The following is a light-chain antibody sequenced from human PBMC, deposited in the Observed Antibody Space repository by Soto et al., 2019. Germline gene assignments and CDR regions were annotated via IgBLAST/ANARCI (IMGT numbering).Light chain of an antibody. J-gene: IGKJ1*01. CDR1: QCLNSR. CDR3: QKYNSYWGK. V-gene: IGKV1-5*01. Sequence: DIQLTQSPSTLSASVGYRCTLTCRAAQCLNSRLAWYQHRPGKAPRLLIYDASTLESGVPSRFSGSGSGTEFTLTISSLQPDDFATYYCQKYNSYWGKFGQGTKVDIK. CDR2: DAS.